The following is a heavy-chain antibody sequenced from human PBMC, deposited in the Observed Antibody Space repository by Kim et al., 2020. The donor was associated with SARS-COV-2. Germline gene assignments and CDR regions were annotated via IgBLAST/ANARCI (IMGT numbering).Heavy chain of an antibody. CDR1: GFTFSDNP. D-gene: IGHD6-13*01. CDR2: IYSGGYST. V-gene: IGHV3-23*03. J-gene: IGHJ4*01. Sequence: GGSLRLSCAASGFTFSDNPMSWVRQAPGKGLEWVSVIYSGGYSTYYADSVKGRFIISRANSKTTLYLQMNSLRAEDTAVYYCAKCRDSSSCSSGFD. CDR3: AKCRDSSSCSSGFD.